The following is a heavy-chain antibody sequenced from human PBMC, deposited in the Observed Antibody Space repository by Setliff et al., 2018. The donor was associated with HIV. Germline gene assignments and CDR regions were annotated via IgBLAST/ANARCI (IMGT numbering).Heavy chain of an antibody. CDR1: GYTFTSYY. CDR2: INPSSGST. V-gene: IGHV1-46*01. Sequence: ASVKVSCKASGYTFTSYYMHWVRQAPGQGLEWMGIINPSSGSTTYAQKFQGRVTMTRDTSTSTVYMELNSLRAEDTAVYFCAKGAVPAAIGGYYFDSWGQGTLVTVSS. CDR3: AKGAVPAAIGGYYFDS. J-gene: IGHJ4*02. D-gene: IGHD2-2*01.